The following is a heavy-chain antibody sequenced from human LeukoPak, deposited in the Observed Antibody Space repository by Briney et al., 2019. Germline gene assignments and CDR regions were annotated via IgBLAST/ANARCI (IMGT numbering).Heavy chain of an antibody. CDR3: AKAMSTDHYDSRGFYRVDFDS. Sequence: GGSLRLFWAASGFTFSNHAMRWVRQAAGKGLGWVSALPNSCVSGGFTYYADSVKGRFIISRDKSKSTLYLQLSSLRAEDTAVYYCAKAMSTDHYDSRGFYRVDFDSWGQGTLVTVSS. CDR2: LPNSCVSGGFT. D-gene: IGHD3-22*01. J-gene: IGHJ4*02. CDR1: GFTFSNHA. V-gene: IGHV3-23*01.